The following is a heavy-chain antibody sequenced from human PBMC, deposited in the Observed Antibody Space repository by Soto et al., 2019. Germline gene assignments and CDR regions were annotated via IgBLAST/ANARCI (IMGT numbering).Heavy chain of an antibody. D-gene: IGHD6-13*01. J-gene: IGHJ4*02. CDR3: ARGGGGQQLDPFFDY. V-gene: IGHV4-59*01. CDR1: GGSISSYY. CDR2: IYYSGST. Sequence: SETLSLTCTVSGGSISSYYWSWIRQPPGKGLEWIGYIYYSGSTNYNPSLKSRVTISVDTSKNQFSLKLSSVTAADTAVYYCARGGGGQQLDPFFDYWGQGTLVTVS.